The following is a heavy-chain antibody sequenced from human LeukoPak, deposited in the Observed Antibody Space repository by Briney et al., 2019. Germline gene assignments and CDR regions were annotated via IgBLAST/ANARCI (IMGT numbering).Heavy chain of an antibody. CDR3: ARPMSLVATRIFDY. CDR1: GFTFSSYS. V-gene: IGHV3-21*01. J-gene: IGHJ4*02. Sequence: WGSLRLSCAASGFTFSSYSMNWVRQAPGKGLEWVSSISSSSSYIYYADSVKGRFTISRDNAKNSLYLQMNSLRAEDTAVYYCARPMSLVATRIFDYWGQGTLVIVSS. D-gene: IGHD5-12*01. CDR2: ISSSSSYI.